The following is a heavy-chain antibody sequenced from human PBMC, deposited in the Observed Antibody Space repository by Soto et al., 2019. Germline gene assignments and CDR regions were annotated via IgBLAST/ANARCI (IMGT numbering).Heavy chain of an antibody. CDR1: GGSISSSSNYY. V-gene: IGHV4-39*01. Sequence: SETLSLTCTVSGGSISSSSNYYWGWIRQSPGKGLEWIGSIYYSGITYYNPSLKSRVTISVDTSKNQFSLKLNSVTAADTAVYYCARHGWMFGVRGFTDYWGQGTPVTVSS. D-gene: IGHD3-10*01. CDR3: ARHGWMFGVRGFTDY. J-gene: IGHJ4*02. CDR2: IYYSGIT.